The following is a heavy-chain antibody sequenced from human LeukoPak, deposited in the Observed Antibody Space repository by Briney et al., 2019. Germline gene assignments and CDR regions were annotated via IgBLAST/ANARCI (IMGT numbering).Heavy chain of an antibody. CDR3: GRDCLYDDILGPRFDY. Sequence: GGSLRLSCAASGFTLSNYWMSWVRQGPGKGLEWVAIIKQDEREKYCGDCVKGRFTISRHNAQNSLYLQMNRLRAEDTAMYYCGRDCLYDDILGPRFDYWGQGTRVTVSS. V-gene: IGHV3-7*01. CDR2: IKQDEREK. D-gene: IGHD3-9*01. CDR1: GFTLSNYW. J-gene: IGHJ4*02.